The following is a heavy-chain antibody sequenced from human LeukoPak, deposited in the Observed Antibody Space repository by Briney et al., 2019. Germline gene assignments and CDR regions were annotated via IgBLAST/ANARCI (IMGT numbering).Heavy chain of an antibody. D-gene: IGHD2-15*01. CDR2: ISGSGGST. V-gene: IGHV3-23*01. J-gene: IGHJ4*02. Sequence: ETLSLTCTVSGGSIKISSYYWGWIRQPPGKGLEWVSVISGSGGSTNYADSVKGRFTISRDNSKNTLYLQMNSLRAEDTAVYYCARDFGRTGSGPNDYWGQGTLVTVSS. CDR1: GGSIKISSYY. CDR3: ARDFGRTGSGPNDY.